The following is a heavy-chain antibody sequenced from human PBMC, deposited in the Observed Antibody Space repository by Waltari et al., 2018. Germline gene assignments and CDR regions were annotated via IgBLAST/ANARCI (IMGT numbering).Heavy chain of an antibody. D-gene: IGHD6-6*01. CDR3: AHRREEYSSAQPLYYFDY. J-gene: IGHJ4*02. V-gene: IGHV2-5*01. Sequence: QITLKESGPTLVKPTQTLTLTCPFSGFSLSTCGVGVGWYRQPPGKALEWLALIYWNDDKRYSPSLKSRLTITKDTSKNQVVLTMTNMDPVDTATYYCAHRREEYSSAQPLYYFDYWGQGTLVTVSS. CDR2: IYWNDDK. CDR1: GFSLSTCGVG.